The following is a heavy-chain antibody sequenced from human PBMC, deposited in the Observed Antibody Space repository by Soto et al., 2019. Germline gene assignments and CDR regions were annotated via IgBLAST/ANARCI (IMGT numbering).Heavy chain of an antibody. V-gene: IGHV1-69*06. J-gene: IGHJ5*02. CDR1: GGTFSSYA. Sequence: QVQLVQSGAEVKKPGSSVKVSCKASGGTFSSYAISWVRQGPGQGLEWMGGIIAIFGTANSAQKFQGRVTITADKSTTTAYMELSSMRSDDTAVYYCAGDSSGYENWFDPWGQGTLVTVSS. CDR3: AGDSSGYENWFDP. D-gene: IGHD3-22*01. CDR2: IIAIFGTA.